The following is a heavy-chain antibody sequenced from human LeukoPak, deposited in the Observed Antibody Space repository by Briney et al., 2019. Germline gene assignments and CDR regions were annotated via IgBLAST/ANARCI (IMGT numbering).Heavy chain of an antibody. J-gene: IGHJ3*02. D-gene: IGHD2-2*01. CDR1: GFTFRHYY. Sequence: GGSLRLSCAASGFTFRHYYMSWVRQAPGKGLEWVANIKQDGSEQFYLDSVKGRFTISRDNAKNALYLQMHSLRVEDTAVYYCARESIVVVPTTMDDASDIWGQGTMVTVSS. CDR3: ARESIVVVPTTMDDASDI. V-gene: IGHV3-7*01. CDR2: IKQDGSEQ.